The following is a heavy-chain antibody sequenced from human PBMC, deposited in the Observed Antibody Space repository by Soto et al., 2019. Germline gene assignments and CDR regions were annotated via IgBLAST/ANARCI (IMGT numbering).Heavy chain of an antibody. J-gene: IGHJ5*02. D-gene: IGHD6-13*01. V-gene: IGHV4-39*01. CDR2: IYYSGST. Sequence: SETLSLTCTVSGGSISSSSYYWGWIRQPPGKGLEWIGSIYYSGSTYYNPSLKSRITISVDTSKNQFSLKLSSVTAADTAVFYCARCPYTSSWYNWFDPWGQGTLVTVSS. CDR3: ARCPYTSSWYNWFDP. CDR1: GGSISSSSYY.